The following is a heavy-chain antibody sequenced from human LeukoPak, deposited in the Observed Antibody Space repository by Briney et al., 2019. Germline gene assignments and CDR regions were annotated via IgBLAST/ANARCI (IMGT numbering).Heavy chain of an antibody. D-gene: IGHD2-2*03. CDR3: ARVSGYCSSTSCPIQYYYGMDV. CDR2: INQDGSEK. J-gene: IGHJ6*02. Sequence: GGSLRLSCAASGFTFSRFWMTWVRRAPGKGLEWVANINQDGSEKYYVDSVKGRFTISRDNAKNSLYLQMNSLRAEDTAVYYCARVSGYCSSTSCPIQYYYGMDVWGQGTTVTVSS. CDR1: GFTFSRFW. V-gene: IGHV3-7*01.